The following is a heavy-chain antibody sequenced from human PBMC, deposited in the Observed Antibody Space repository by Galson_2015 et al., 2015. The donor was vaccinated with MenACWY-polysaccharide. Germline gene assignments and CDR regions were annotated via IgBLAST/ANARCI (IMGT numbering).Heavy chain of an antibody. V-gene: IGHV3-23*01. CDR2: ISDRVDST. CDR3: ARGSNIWKYLDY. J-gene: IGHJ4*02. D-gene: IGHD2/OR15-2a*01. CDR1: GVTLRNYG. Sequence: SLRLSCAGSGVTLRNYGMSWVRQAPGKGLEWVSVISDRVDSTHYADSAKGRFTVSSDNSRNTLYLQMNSLRGDDTAVYFCARGSNIWKYLDYWGQGTLVTVSS.